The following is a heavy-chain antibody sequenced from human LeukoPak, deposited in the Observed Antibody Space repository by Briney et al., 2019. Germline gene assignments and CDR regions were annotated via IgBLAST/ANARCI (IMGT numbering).Heavy chain of an antibody. J-gene: IGHJ4*02. CDR2: INHSGRT. V-gene: IGHV4-34*01. D-gene: IGHD3-22*01. CDR1: GGSFSGYY. CDR3: ARSVTVNSSGYIGY. Sequence: KSSETLSLTCAVYGGSFSGYYWSWIRQPPGKGLEWIGEINHSGRTNYNPSLKSRVTISVDTSKNQFSLKLSSVTAADTAVYYWARSVTVNSSGYIGYWGQGTLVTVSS.